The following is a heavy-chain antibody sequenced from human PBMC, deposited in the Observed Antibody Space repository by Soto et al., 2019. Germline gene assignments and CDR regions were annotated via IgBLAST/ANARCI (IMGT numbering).Heavy chain of an antibody. J-gene: IGHJ4*02. D-gene: IGHD2-2*01. CDR3: AKDLGYCSSTSCYFNY. Sequence: GGSLRLSCAASGFTFSSYAMSWVRQAPGKGLEWVSAISGSGGSTYYADSVKGRFTISRDNSKNTLYLQMNSLRAEDTAVYYCAKDLGYCSSTSCYFNYWGQGTLVTVSS. CDR2: ISGSGGST. CDR1: GFTFSSYA. V-gene: IGHV3-23*01.